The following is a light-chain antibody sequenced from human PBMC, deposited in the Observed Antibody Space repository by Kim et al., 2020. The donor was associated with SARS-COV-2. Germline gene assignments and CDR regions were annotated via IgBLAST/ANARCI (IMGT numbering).Light chain of an antibody. Sequence: VIPGQTARITCAGDKLGDECACWYQQKQGQSPVLGIYQESKRPSGIPERFSGSNSGNTATLTISGTQAMDEADYYCQAWDSSTAVFGGGTQLTVL. CDR1: KLGDEC. J-gene: IGLJ3*02. CDR2: QES. CDR3: QAWDSSTAV. V-gene: IGLV3-1*01.